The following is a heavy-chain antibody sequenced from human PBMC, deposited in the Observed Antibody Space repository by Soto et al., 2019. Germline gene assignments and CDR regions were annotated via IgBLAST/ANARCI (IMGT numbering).Heavy chain of an antibody. D-gene: IGHD2-2*01. V-gene: IGHV4-30-4*01. J-gene: IGHJ3*02. CDR1: GGSISSGDYY. Sequence: PSETLSLTCTVSGGSISSGDYYWSWIRQPPGRGLEWIGYIYYSGSTYYNPSLKSRVTISVDTSKNQFSLKLSSVTAADTAVYYCARVGRIVVVPAAYDAFDIWGQGTMVTVSS. CDR2: IYYSGST. CDR3: ARVGRIVVVPAAYDAFDI.